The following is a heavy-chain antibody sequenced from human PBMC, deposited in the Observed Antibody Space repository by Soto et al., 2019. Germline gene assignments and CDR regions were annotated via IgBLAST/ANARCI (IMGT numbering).Heavy chain of an antibody. J-gene: IGHJ4*02. CDR2: LSGSGTMR. D-gene: IGHD1-1*01. Sequence: PGGSLRLSCAASGFSFRNYAMTWVRQAPGEGLEWVSGLSGSGTMRYYADSVRGRFIISRGNAKNTLFLQMDNLRVEDSAVYYCAKEAEENENVPIPGDNWGQGTPVTVSS. CDR1: GFSFRNYA. V-gene: IGHV3-23*01. CDR3: AKEAEENENVPIPGDN.